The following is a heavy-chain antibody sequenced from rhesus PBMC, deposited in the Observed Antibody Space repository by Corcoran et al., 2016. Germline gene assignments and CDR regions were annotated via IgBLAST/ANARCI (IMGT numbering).Heavy chain of an antibody. CDR3: ARDRIAAAGGFDY. J-gene: IGHJ4*01. Sequence: QVQLQESGPGVVKPSETLSLTCAVSGGSISSGYDWSWIRQPPGKGLEWIGYIYVISGRTNYNPSLQNRVTISKDASKNQFSLKLSSVTAADTAVYYCARDRIAAAGGFDYWGQGVLVTVSS. D-gene: IGHD6-25*01. CDR2: IYVISGRT. V-gene: IGHV4-76*01. CDR1: GGSISSGYD.